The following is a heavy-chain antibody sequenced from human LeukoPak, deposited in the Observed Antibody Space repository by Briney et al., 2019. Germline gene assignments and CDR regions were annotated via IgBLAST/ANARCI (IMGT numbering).Heavy chain of an antibody. CDR2: IYYSGST. J-gene: IGHJ4*02. CDR1: GGSISSYY. D-gene: IGHD6-19*01. CDR3: ASSGIAVAAALFDY. V-gene: IGHV4-59*08. Sequence: PSETLSLTCTVSGGSISSYYWSWIRQPPGKGLEWIGYIYYSGSTYYNPSLKSRVTISVDTSKNQFSLKLSSVTAADTAVYYCASSGIAVAAALFDYWGQGTLVTVSS.